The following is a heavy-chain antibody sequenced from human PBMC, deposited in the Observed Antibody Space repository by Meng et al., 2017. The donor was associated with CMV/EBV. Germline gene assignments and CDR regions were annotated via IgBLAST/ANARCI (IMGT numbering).Heavy chain of an antibody. D-gene: IGHD6-19*01. J-gene: IGHJ4*02. CDR3: SRDSAVAGVVDY. Sequence: GPGRGIPPVPLSLTCTFSGGCILSSSYDWCWICQPPGKGVGWIGSNYYSGSTYYNPSLKSRVIISVDTSKNQFSLKLSSVTAADTAVYYCSRDSAVAGVVDYWGQGTLVTVSS. CDR1: GGCILSSSYD. CDR2: NYYSGST. V-gene: IGHV4-39*07.